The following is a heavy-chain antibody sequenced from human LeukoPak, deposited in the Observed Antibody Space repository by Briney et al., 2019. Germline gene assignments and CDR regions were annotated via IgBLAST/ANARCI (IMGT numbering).Heavy chain of an antibody. Sequence: GGSLRLSCAASGFPFSSYTMNWVRQAPGRGLEWVSYINTGSTTIYYADSVKGRFTTSRDNAKNSLFLQMNSLRVEDTAVYYCARDLIAATDFWGQGTLVTVSS. CDR3: ARDLIAATDF. CDR2: INTGSTTI. D-gene: IGHD6-13*01. J-gene: IGHJ4*02. V-gene: IGHV3-48*04. CDR1: GFPFSSYT.